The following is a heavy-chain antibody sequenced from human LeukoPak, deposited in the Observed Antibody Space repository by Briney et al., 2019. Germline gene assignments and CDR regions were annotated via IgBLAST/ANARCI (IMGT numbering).Heavy chain of an antibody. CDR2: ISSSGSTI. D-gene: IGHD6-13*01. CDR1: GFTFSDYY. Sequence: KPGGSLRLSCAASGFTFSDYYMSWIRQAPGKGLEWVSYISSSGSTIYYADSVKGRFTISRDNSKNTLYLQMNSLRAEDTAVYYCAKENIGSSWYLVRPDYYMDVWGKGTTVTVSS. V-gene: IGHV3-11*04. J-gene: IGHJ6*03. CDR3: AKENIGSSWYLVRPDYYMDV.